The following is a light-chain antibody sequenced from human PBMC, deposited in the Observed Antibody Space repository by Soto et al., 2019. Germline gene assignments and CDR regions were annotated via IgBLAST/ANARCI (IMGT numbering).Light chain of an antibody. V-gene: IGKV1-27*01. CDR1: QGVSSS. CDR3: QKYNSSPVT. CDR2: AAA. Sequence: DIELTQSPSTLSSSVGERVTISCRASQGVSSSLAWYQQKPRSVPTFLIYAAATLHSAVPSRFSGSGSGTDFTLTISSLEPEDFATYYCQKYNSSPVTFCPGTKVYIK. J-gene: IGKJ3*01.